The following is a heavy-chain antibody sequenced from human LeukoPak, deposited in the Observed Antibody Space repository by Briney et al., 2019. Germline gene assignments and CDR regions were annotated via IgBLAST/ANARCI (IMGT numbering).Heavy chain of an antibody. D-gene: IGHD4-17*01. CDR1: GFTFSSYD. CDR2: IGTAGDT. J-gene: IGHJ3*02. Sequence: HPGGSLRLSCAASGFTFSSYDMHWVRQATGKGLEWVSAIGTAGDTYYPGSVKGRFTISRENAKNSLYLQMNCLRAGDTAVYYCARAPGDYDAFDIWGQGTMVTVSS. V-gene: IGHV3-13*01. CDR3: ARAPGDYDAFDI.